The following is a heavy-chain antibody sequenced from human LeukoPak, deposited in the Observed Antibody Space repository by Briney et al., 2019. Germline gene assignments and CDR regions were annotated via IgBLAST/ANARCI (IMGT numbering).Heavy chain of an antibody. CDR1: GGTFSSYA. D-gene: IGHD3-10*01. V-gene: IGHV1-69*04. CDR2: IIPILGIA. CDR3: ASTGELWFGELYGMDV. J-gene: IGHJ6*02. Sequence: ASVKVSCKASGGTFSSYAISWVRQAPGQGLEWMGRIIPILGIANYAQKFQGRVTITADKSTSTAYMELSSLRSEDTAVYYCASTGELWFGELYGMDVWGQGTTVTVSS.